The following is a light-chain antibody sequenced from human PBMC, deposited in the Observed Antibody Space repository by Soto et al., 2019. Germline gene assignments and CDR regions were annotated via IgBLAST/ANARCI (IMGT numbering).Light chain of an antibody. J-gene: IGLJ1*01. V-gene: IGLV2-8*01. CDR3: SSYTTSNTRQIV. CDR2: EVS. CDR1: SSDVGGYNY. Sequence: QSVLTQPPSASGSFGQSVTISCTGTSSDVGGYNYVSWYQQHPGKAPKLMIYEVSERPSGVPDRFSGSKSGNTASLTISGLQAEDEADYYCSSYTTSNTRQIVFGTGTKVTVL.